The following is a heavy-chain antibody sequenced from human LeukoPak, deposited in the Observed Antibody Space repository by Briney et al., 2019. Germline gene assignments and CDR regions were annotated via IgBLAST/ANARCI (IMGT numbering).Heavy chain of an antibody. CDR1: GFTFSTYT. CDR3: ARDPWTNSDYDGFDY. CDR2: ISSSSYFI. D-gene: IGHD5-12*01. Sequence: GGSLRLSCAASGFTFSTYTMNWVRQAPGKGLEWVSSISSSSYFIYYADSVRGRFTISRDNAKNSQYLQMNSLRAEDTAVYYCARDPWTNSDYDGFDYWGQGTLVTVSS. V-gene: IGHV3-21*01. J-gene: IGHJ4*02.